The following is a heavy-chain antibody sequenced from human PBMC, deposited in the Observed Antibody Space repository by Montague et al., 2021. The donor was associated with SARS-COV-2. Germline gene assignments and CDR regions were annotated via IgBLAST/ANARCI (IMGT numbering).Heavy chain of an antibody. D-gene: IGHD2-15*01. J-gene: IGHJ4*02. CDR2: MYYSGST. V-gene: IGHV4-39*07. CDR1: GSWITGAHRY. CDR3: GRVILSATSNPLDC. Sequence: SETLSLTCTILGSWITGAHRYCRLLSPVTVKGLMRIGAMYYSGSTWLNPSLKSRVTISVDTSKNQLSLNLRSVTAADTAVYFCGRVILSATSNPLDCWGPGTLVTVSS.